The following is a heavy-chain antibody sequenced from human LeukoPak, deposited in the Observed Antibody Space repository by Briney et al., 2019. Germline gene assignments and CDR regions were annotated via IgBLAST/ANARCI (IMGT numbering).Heavy chain of an antibody. D-gene: IGHD6-19*01. CDR3: AKEVMGGYTLYYGMDV. CDR1: GFTFTSYT. V-gene: IGHV3-23*01. J-gene: IGHJ6*02. Sequence: PGGSLRLSCAASGFTFTSYTMNWVRQAPGKGLEWVSAISGSGDSTYYADSVKGRFTISRDNSKSTLYLQMNSLRAEDTAVYYCAKEVMGGYTLYYGMDVWGQGTTVTVSS. CDR2: ISGSGDST.